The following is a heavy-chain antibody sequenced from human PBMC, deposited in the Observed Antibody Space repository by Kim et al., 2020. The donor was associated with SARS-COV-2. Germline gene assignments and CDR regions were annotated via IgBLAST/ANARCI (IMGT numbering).Heavy chain of an antibody. CDR1: GFAFGGYA. J-gene: IGHJ4*02. CDR3: AKGSSSGRPYYFDY. D-gene: IGHD6-19*01. CDR2: ITDDGYDT. Sequence: GGSLRLSCGGSGFAFGGYAMSWVRQAPEKGLEWISAITDDGYDTYYADSVKGRFTISRDKSKNTLYLQLNSLRAEDTAVYHCAKGSSSGRPYYFDYWGQGTLVTVSS. V-gene: IGHV3-23*01.